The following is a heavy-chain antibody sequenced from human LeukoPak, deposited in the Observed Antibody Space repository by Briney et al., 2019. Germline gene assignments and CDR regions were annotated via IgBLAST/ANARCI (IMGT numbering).Heavy chain of an antibody. CDR2: IRQDGGDF. CDR3: AVTTRSRAFDY. V-gene: IGHV3-7*01. D-gene: IGHD4-17*01. Sequence: GGSLRLSCAASGFTFSDYWMSWVRQAPGKGLAWVANIRQDGGDFNYVDSVKGRFTISRDNARNSLFLQMNNLRVEATAVYYCAVTTRSRAFDYWGQGTLVTVSS. J-gene: IGHJ4*02. CDR1: GFTFSDYW.